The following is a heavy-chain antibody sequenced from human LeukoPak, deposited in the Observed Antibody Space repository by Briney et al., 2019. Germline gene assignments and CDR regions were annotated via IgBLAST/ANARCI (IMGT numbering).Heavy chain of an antibody. V-gene: IGHV4-61*02. D-gene: IGHD3-22*01. CDR2: ISSSGST. Sequence: PSETLSLTCTVSGDSISSGDYYWSWIRQPAGKGLEWIGRISSSGSTNYNPSLKSRVTISVDTSKNQFSLKLTSVTAADTAVYYCARPRYFFDGGGHTDIWGQGTMVTVSS. J-gene: IGHJ3*02. CDR1: GDSISSGDYY. CDR3: ARPRYFFDGGGHTDI.